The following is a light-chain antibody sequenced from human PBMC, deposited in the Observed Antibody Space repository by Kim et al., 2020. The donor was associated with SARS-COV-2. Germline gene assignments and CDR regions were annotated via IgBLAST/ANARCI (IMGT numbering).Light chain of an antibody. V-gene: IGLV1-40*01. CDR3: QSYDSSLSSWV. CDR2: GNT. CDR1: NSNIGGGYD. Sequence: RVTISCTGSNSNIGGGYDVQWYRQLPGTAPKLLIYGNTNRPSGAPDRVSGSKSGTSASLAITGLQAEDEADYYCQSYDSSLSSWVFGGGTQLTVL. J-gene: IGLJ3*02.